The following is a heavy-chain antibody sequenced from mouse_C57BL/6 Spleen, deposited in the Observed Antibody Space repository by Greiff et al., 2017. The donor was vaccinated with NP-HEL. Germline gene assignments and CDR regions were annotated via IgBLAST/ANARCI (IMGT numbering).Heavy chain of an antibody. J-gene: IGHJ3*01. D-gene: IGHD1-1*01. CDR1: GFNIKDDY. CDR3: TTYYGSSYEG. Sequence: EVQLQQSGAELVRPGASVKLSCTASGFNIKDDYMHWVKQRPEQGLEWIGWIDPENGDTEYASKFQGKATITADTSSNTAYLQLSSLTSEDTAVYYCTTYYGSSYEGWGQGTLVTVSA. V-gene: IGHV14-4*01. CDR2: IDPENGDT.